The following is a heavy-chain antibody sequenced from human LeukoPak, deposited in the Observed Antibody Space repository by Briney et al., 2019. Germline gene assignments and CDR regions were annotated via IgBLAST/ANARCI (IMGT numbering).Heavy chain of an antibody. CDR3: AKRGYSCGSYYFDY. CDR1: GFTVSSNY. V-gene: IGHV3-53*01. Sequence: GGSLRLSCAASGFTVSSNYMSWVRQAPGKGLEWVSVIYSGGSTYYADSVKGRFTISRDNSKNTLYLQMNSLRAEDTAVYYCAKRGYSCGSYYFDYWGQGTLVTVSS. J-gene: IGHJ4*02. CDR2: IYSGGST. D-gene: IGHD5-18*01.